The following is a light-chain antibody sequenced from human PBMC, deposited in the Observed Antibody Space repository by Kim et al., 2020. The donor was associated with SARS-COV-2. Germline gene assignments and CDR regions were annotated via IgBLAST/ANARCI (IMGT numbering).Light chain of an antibody. V-gene: IGLV6-57*03. Sequence: GKTVLSPCTRSPGSIASGYVQWYQQRPGSVPTTVIYDDNRRPSGVSDRFSGSIDSSSNSASLTISGLKTEDEATYFCQSYDSTTGVFGGGTLVTVL. J-gene: IGLJ3*02. CDR3: QSYDSTTGV. CDR1: PGSIASGY. CDR2: DDN.